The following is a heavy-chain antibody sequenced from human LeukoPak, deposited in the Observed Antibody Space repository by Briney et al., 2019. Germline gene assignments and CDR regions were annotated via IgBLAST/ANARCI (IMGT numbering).Heavy chain of an antibody. Sequence: ASVKVSCKASGYTFTGYYMHWVRQAPGQGLEWMGRINPNSGGTNYAQKFQGRVTMTRDTSISTAYMELSRLRSDETAVYYCARDPGDNWNDMDYWGQGTLVTVSS. V-gene: IGHV1-2*06. CDR3: ARDPGDNWNDMDY. CDR1: GYTFTGYY. J-gene: IGHJ4*02. D-gene: IGHD1-1*01. CDR2: INPNSGGT.